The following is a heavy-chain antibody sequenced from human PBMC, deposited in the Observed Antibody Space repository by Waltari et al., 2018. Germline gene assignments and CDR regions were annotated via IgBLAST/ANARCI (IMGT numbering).Heavy chain of an antibody. Sequence: DVQLLESGGGLVQPGGSLRLSCAASGFSFSRFALGWVRQVPEKGLEWVSGISGTGDNTYYADSVRGRFTISRDNSKSTLYLQMNSLRAEDTALYYCAKDFVGVVADAFDIWGQGTMVTVSS. J-gene: IGHJ3*02. CDR2: ISGTGDNT. CDR3: AKDFVGVVADAFDI. D-gene: IGHD2-15*01. V-gene: IGHV3-23*01. CDR1: GFSFSRFA.